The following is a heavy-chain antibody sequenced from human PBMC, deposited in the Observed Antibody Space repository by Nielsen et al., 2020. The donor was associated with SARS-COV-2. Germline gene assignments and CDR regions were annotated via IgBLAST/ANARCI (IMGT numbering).Heavy chain of an antibody. J-gene: IGHJ3*02. CDR2: ISSNGGFT. Sequence: GESLKISCSGSRFNFNTYAMHWVRQAPGKGLQYVSTISSNGGFTCYSDSVKGRFTISRDNAKNSLYLQMNSLRAEDTAVYYCARESSDFWSGYYENDAFDIWGQGTMVTVSS. CDR1: RFNFNTYA. D-gene: IGHD3-3*01. V-gene: IGHV3-64*04. CDR3: ARESSDFWSGYYENDAFDI.